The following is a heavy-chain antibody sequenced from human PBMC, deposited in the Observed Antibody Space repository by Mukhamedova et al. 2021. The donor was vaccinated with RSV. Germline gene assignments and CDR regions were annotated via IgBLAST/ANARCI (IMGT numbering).Heavy chain of an antibody. CDR2: SNGGST. Sequence: SNGGSTYYADSVKDRFTISRDNSKNTLYLQMSSLRAEDTAMYYCVKDRRSTVTPSRCDYWGQGTLVTVSS. J-gene: IGHJ4*02. CDR3: VKDRRSTVTPSRCDY. V-gene: IGHV3-64D*06. D-gene: IGHD4-17*01.